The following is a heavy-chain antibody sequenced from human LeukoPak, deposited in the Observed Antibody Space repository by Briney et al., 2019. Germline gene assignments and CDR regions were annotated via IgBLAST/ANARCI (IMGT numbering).Heavy chain of an antibody. V-gene: IGHV4-39*07. CDR3: ARGGEMATMMGDDDAFDI. CDR2: IYYSGST. CDR1: GGSISSSSYY. J-gene: IGHJ3*02. Sequence: PSETLSLTCTVSGGSISSSSYYWGWIRQPPGKGLEWIGSIYYSGSTYYNPSLKSRVTISVDTSKNQFSLKLSSVTAADTAVYYCARGGEMATMMGDDDAFDIWGQGTMVTVSS. D-gene: IGHD5-24*01.